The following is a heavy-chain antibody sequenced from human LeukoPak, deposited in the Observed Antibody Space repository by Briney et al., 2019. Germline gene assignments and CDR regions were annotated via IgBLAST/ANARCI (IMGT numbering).Heavy chain of an antibody. J-gene: IGHJ6*02. CDR3: ATIVVVPAAYLHYYYYYGMDV. CDR1: GGXISSSSYY. D-gene: IGHD2-2*01. V-gene: IGHV4-39*01. CDR2: IFYSGST. Sequence: SETLSLTCTVSGGXISSSSYYWGWIRQPPGKGLEWIGSIFYSGSTYYNPSLKSRVTISVDTSKNQFSLKLSSVTAADTAVYYCATIVVVPAAYLHYYYYYGMDVWGQGTTVTVSS.